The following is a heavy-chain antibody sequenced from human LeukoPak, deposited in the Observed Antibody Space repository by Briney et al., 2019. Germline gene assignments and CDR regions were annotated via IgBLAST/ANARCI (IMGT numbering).Heavy chain of an antibody. D-gene: IGHD5-12*01. J-gene: IGHJ3*02. CDR3: ARGSIVATIDNDAFDI. CDR1: GGTFSSYA. CDR2: IIPIFGTA. Sequence: SVKVSCKASGGTFSSYAISWVRQAPGQGLEWMGGIIPIFGTANYAQKFQGRVTITTDESTSTAYMELSSLRSEDTAVYYCARGSIVATIDNDAFDIWGQGTMVTGSS. V-gene: IGHV1-69*05.